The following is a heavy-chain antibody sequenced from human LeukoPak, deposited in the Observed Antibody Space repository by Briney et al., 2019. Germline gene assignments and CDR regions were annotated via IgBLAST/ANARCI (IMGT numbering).Heavy chain of an antibody. J-gene: IGHJ5*02. D-gene: IGHD2-15*01. CDR3: ARDAAQYCSGGSCYYGKWFDP. Sequence: GSLRLSCAASGFTFSDYYMSWIRQPPGKGLEWIGTIYYSGGTYYNPSLKSRVTISVDTSKNQFSLKLSSVTAADTAVYYCARDAAQYCSGGSCYYGKWFDPWGQGTLVTVSS. CDR1: GFTFSDYY. V-gene: IGHV4-38-2*02. CDR2: IYYSGGT.